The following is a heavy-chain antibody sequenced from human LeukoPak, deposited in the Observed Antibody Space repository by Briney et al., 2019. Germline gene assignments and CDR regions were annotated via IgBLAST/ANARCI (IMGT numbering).Heavy chain of an antibody. CDR3: ARDPGYSYGSFYFDY. CDR1: GFTFSSYA. CDR2: ISYDGSNK. J-gene: IGHJ4*02. V-gene: IGHV3-30-3*01. D-gene: IGHD5-18*01. Sequence: GGSLRLSCAASGFTFSSYAMSWVRQAPGKGLEWVAVISYDGSNKYYADSVKGRFTISRDNSKNTLYLQMNSLRAEDTAVYYCARDPGYSYGSFYFDYWGQGTLVTVSS.